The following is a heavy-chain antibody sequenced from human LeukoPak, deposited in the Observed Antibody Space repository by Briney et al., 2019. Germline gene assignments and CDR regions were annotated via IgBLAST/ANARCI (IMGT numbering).Heavy chain of an antibody. J-gene: IGHJ4*02. CDR1: GFTFSSYA. Sequence: PGGSLRLSCAASGFTFSSYAMHWVRQAPGKGLEWVAVISYDGSNKYYADSVKGRFTISRDNSKNTLYLQMNSLRAEDTAVYYCANGKFDYWGQGTLVTVSS. V-gene: IGHV3-30-3*01. CDR3: ANGKFDY. CDR2: ISYDGSNK. D-gene: IGHD5-24*01.